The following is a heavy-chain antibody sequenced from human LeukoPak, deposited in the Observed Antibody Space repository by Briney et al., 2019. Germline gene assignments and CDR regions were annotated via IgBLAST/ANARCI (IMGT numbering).Heavy chain of an antibody. D-gene: IGHD3-10*01. CDR2: IKTDGSQK. CDR3: ARDWDDSGTVFDL. Sequence: GGSLRLSCAASGFTFRNYWMSWVRQAPGKGLEWVANIKTDGSQKYYVDSVGGRFAISRDNAKSSLYLQMNSLRVEDTAVYHCARDWDDSGTVFDLWGQGTLVTVSS. V-gene: IGHV3-7*01. CDR1: GFTFRNYW. J-gene: IGHJ5*02.